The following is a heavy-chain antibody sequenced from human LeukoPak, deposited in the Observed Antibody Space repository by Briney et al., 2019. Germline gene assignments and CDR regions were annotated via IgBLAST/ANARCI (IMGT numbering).Heavy chain of an antibody. Sequence: PGGSLRLSCAASGFTFSDYYMSWIRQAPGKGLEWVSYISSSSSYTNYADSVKGRFIISRDNAKNSLYLQMNSLRAEDTAVYYCYGRYNWFDPWGQGTLVTVSS. CDR2: ISSSSSYT. CDR3: YGRYNWFDP. CDR1: GFTFSDYY. D-gene: IGHD3-10*02. J-gene: IGHJ5*02. V-gene: IGHV3-11*06.